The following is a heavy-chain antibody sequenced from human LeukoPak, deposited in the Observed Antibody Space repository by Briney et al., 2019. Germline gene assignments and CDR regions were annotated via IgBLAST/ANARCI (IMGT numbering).Heavy chain of an antibody. D-gene: IGHD2-15*01. Sequence: SETLSLTCTVSGGSINSYYWTWIRQPPGKGLEWIGYIYYSGSTNYNPSLKSRVTISVDTSKNQFSLKLSSVTAADTAVYYCARGRGGGGSSNNWFDPWGQGTLVIVSS. V-gene: IGHV4-59*01. CDR3: ARGRGGGGSSNNWFDP. J-gene: IGHJ5*02. CDR2: IYYSGST. CDR1: GGSINSYY.